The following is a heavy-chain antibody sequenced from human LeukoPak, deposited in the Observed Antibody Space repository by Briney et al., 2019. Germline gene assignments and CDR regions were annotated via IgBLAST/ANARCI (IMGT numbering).Heavy chain of an antibody. D-gene: IGHD6-13*01. V-gene: IGHV3-23*01. CDR2: ISSSGGST. CDR1: GFTFSMYA. CDR3: AKATPATAAFES. Sequence: GGSLRLPCAASGFTFSMYAMSWVRQAPGKGLEWVSTISSSGGSTYYADSVKGRFTISRDNSKNTLYLQMNSLRAEDTAVYYCAKATPATAAFESWGQGTLLTVSS. J-gene: IGHJ4*02.